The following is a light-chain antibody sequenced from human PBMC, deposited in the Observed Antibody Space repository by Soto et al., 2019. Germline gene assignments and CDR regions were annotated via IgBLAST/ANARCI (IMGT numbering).Light chain of an antibody. CDR2: DAS. CDR1: QSVGTS. J-gene: IGKJ5*01. CDR3: QHRTNWIT. Sequence: EIVLTQSPATLSLSPGERATLSCRASQSVGTSLAWYRQRPCQAPRLLIYDASSIASGIPARFSGSGSGTDFTLTISSLELEDVAVYYCQHRTNWITFGQGTRLDI. V-gene: IGKV3-11*01.